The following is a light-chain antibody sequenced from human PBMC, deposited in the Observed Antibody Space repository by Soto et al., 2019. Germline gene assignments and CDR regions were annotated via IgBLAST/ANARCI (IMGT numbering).Light chain of an antibody. V-gene: IGKV3-11*01. CDR1: QSVGSY. J-gene: IGKJ4*01. CDR2: DVS. CDR3: QHRVTGVF. Sequence: IVLTQSPDTLSLSLGERATLSCRASQSVGSYLGWYQQKAGQAPRLLMSDVSKRATGIPARFSGSGSGTDCTLTISSLEPEDAAVYYCQHRVTGVFFGGVTKVEIK.